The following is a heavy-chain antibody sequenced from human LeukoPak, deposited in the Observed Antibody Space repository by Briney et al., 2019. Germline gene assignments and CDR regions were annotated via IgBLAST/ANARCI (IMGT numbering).Heavy chain of an antibody. V-gene: IGHV3-48*01. Sequence: GGSLRLSCAASGFTFSSYSTNWVRQAPGKGLEWVSYTSSSSSTIYYADSVKGRFTISRDNAKNSLYLQMNSLRAEDTAVYYCARARYDILTGYRSFDYWGQGTLVTVSS. D-gene: IGHD3-9*01. J-gene: IGHJ4*02. CDR2: TSSSSSTI. CDR1: GFTFSSYS. CDR3: ARARYDILTGYRSFDY.